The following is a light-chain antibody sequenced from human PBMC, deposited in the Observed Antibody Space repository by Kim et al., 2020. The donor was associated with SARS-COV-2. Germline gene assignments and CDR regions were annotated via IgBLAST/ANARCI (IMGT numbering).Light chain of an antibody. CDR2: GKN. CDR3: NSRDSSGNHV. Sequence: VALGQTVRIRCQGDSLRSYYASWYQQKPGQAPVLVIYGKNNRPSGIPDRFSGSSSGNTASLTITGAQAEDEADYYCNSRDSSGNHVFGGGTKLTVL. V-gene: IGLV3-19*01. J-gene: IGLJ3*02. CDR1: SLRSYY.